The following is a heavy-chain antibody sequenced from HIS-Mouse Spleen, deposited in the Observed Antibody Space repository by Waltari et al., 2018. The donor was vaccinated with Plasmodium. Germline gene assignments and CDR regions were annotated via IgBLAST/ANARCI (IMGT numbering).Heavy chain of an antibody. CDR3: ARTIAAAGTGDAFDM. Sequence: EVQLVESGGGLVQPGGSLRLSCAAPGFTFSSSWMQCVRQAPGKGLVWVSRINREGSSTRYADSVKGRFTISRDNAKNTLYLQMNSLRAEDTAVYYCARTIAAAGTGDAFDMWGQGTMVTVSS. D-gene: IGHD6-13*01. CDR1: GFTFSSSW. V-gene: IGHV3-74*01. J-gene: IGHJ3*02. CDR2: INREGSST.